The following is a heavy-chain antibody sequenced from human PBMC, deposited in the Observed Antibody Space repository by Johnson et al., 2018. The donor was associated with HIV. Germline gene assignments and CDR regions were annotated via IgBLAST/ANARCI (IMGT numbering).Heavy chain of an antibody. Sequence: QVQLVESGGGVVQPGKSLTLSCVGSGLSFSNFGIHWVRQAPGKGPEWVAVISFDGNLKKYADSVKGRFTITRDNAKNSLYMQMNRLRAEDTALYYCAKDRGFRLKYLRWLNVFDIWAKGQRSPSLQ. CDR2: ISFDGNLK. CDR3: AKDRGFRLKYLRWLNVFDI. D-gene: IGHD2-21*01. J-gene: IGHJ3*02. CDR1: GLSFSNFG. V-gene: IGHV3-30*18.